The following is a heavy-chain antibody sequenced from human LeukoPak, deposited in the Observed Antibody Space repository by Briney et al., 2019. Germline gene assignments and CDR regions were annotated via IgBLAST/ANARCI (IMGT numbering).Heavy chain of an antibody. CDR2: INHSGST. Sequence: SETLSLTCAVYGGSFSGYYWSWIRQPPGKGLEWIGEINHSGSTNYNPSLKSRVTISVDTSKNQFSLKLSSVTAADTAVYYCARSRKGVATIRRRGDAFDIWGQGTMVTVSS. CDR1: GGSFSGYY. CDR3: ARSRKGVATIRRRGDAFDI. D-gene: IGHD5-12*01. V-gene: IGHV4-34*01. J-gene: IGHJ3*02.